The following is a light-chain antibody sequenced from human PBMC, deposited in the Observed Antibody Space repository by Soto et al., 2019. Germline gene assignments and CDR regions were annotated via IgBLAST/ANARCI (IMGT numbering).Light chain of an antibody. V-gene: IGLV1-51*01. Sequence: QSVLTQPPSVSAAPRQKVTISCSGSSSNIGNNYVSWYQQLPGTAPKLLIYDSNKRPSGIPDRFSGSKSGTSATLGITGLQTGDDADYYCGTWDSSLSAYVFGTGTKVTVL. CDR1: SSNIGNNY. CDR3: GTWDSSLSAYV. CDR2: DSN. J-gene: IGLJ1*01.